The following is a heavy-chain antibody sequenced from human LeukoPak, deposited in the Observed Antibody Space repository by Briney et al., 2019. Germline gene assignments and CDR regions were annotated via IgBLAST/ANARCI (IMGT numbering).Heavy chain of an antibody. CDR1: GYTFTSYG. J-gene: IGHJ4*02. CDR3: ARDLRRAWVGATLSPYFDY. V-gene: IGHV1-18*01. Sequence: ASVKVSFKASGYTFTSYGISWVRQAPGQGLEWMGWISAYNGNTNYAQKLQGRVTMTTDTSTSTAYMELRSLRSDDTAVYYCARDLRRAWVGATLSPYFDYWGQGTLVTVSS. CDR2: ISAYNGNT. D-gene: IGHD1-26*01.